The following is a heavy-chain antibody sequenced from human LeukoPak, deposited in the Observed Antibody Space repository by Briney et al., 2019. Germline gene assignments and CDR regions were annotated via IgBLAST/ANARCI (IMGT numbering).Heavy chain of an antibody. CDR1: GGSISSYY. V-gene: IGHV4-4*07. J-gene: IGHJ5*02. Sequence: SETLSLTCTVSGGSISSYYWSWIRQPAGKGLEWIGRIYSTGSTIYNPSLESRVTMSVDTSRNQFSLNLTSVTAADTAVYYCARDRGYCSGTTCYPRFDPWGQGTLVSVSS. CDR2: IYSTGST. D-gene: IGHD2-2*01. CDR3: ARDRGYCSGTTCYPRFDP.